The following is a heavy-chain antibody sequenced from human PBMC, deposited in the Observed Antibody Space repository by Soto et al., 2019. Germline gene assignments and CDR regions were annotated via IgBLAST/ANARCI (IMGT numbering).Heavy chain of an antibody. Sequence: ASVKVSCKASGYTFTSYGISWVRQAPGQGLEWMGWISAYNGNTNYAQKLQGRVTMTTDTSTSTAYMELRSLRTDDTAVYYCARVYGSGSYYFLGYDYWGQGTLVTVSS. J-gene: IGHJ4*02. D-gene: IGHD3-10*01. CDR3: ARVYGSGSYYFLGYDY. V-gene: IGHV1-18*01. CDR2: ISAYNGNT. CDR1: GYTFTSYG.